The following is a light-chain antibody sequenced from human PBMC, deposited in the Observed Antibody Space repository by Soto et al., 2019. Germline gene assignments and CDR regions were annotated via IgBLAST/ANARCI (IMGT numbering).Light chain of an antibody. Sequence: QSALTQPPSASGTPGRRVTISCSGSSSNIGSNTVNWYQQLPGTAPKLLIYSNNQRPSGVPDRFSGSKSGTSASLAISGLQSEDEADYYCAAWDDGLNGYVFGTGTKVTVL. V-gene: IGLV1-44*01. CDR3: AAWDDGLNGYV. CDR2: SNN. J-gene: IGLJ1*01. CDR1: SSNIGSNT.